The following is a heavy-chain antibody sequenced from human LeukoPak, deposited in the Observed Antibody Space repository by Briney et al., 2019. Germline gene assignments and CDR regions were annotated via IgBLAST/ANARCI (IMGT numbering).Heavy chain of an antibody. CDR1: GFTFSSFA. D-gene: IGHD2-2*01. CDR3: AKQPGYCSTTSCLSFCDY. Sequence: GGSLRLSCAASGFTFSSFAMSWVRQATGKGLEWVSGISGSGDSTCYADSVKGRFTISRDNSKNTLYLQMNSLRAEDTAVFYCAKQPGYCSTTSCLSFCDYWGQGTLVTVSS. CDR2: ISGSGDST. V-gene: IGHV3-23*01. J-gene: IGHJ4*02.